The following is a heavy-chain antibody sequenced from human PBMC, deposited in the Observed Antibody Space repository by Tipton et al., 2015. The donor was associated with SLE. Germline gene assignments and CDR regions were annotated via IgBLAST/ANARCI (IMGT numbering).Heavy chain of an antibody. J-gene: IGHJ1*01. CDR3: ARGSEGDYSNLYDL. CDR1: GGSIYNHY. V-gene: IGHV4-59*11. CDR2: MFYSGSI. D-gene: IGHD4-11*01. Sequence: TLSLTCTVSGGSIYNHYWSWIRQAPGKGLEWIGYMFYSGSINYNPSLKSRVIISLDTSKSQFSLRLRSVTPADTAVYYCARGSEGDYSNLYDLWGQGSLVTVSS.